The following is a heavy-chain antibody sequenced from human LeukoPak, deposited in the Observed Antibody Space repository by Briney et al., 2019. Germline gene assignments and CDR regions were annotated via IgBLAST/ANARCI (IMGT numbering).Heavy chain of an antibody. J-gene: IGHJ3*02. CDR1: GFTFSDYE. CDR3: AINPDYGDYIDAFHI. V-gene: IGHV3-48*03. CDR2: ISSSGSL. D-gene: IGHD4-17*01. Sequence: GGSLRLSCGGSGFTFSDYEMNWVRQTPGKGLEWVSYISSSGSLYYADSVTGRFTISRDNAKNSLYVHMNSLRAEDTAVYYCAINPDYGDYIDAFHIWGQGTMVTVSS.